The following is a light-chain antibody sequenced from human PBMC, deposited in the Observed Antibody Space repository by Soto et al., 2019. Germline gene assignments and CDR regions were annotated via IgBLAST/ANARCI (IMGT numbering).Light chain of an antibody. CDR2: QVT. Sequence: QSALTQPASVSGSPGQSITTSCTGTSSDLAIYNYVSWYQQQPGKAPKLMIYQVTNRPSGVSNRFSGSGSGNTASLTISGLQAEDEADYYCSSYTDSSNYVFGTGTKVTV. V-gene: IGLV2-14*01. CDR1: SSDLAIYNY. CDR3: SSYTDSSNYV. J-gene: IGLJ1*01.